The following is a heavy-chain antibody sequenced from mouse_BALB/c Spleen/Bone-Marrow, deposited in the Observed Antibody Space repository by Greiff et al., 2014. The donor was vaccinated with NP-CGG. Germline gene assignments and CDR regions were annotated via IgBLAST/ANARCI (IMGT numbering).Heavy chain of an antibody. CDR1: GYTFTSYT. V-gene: IGHV1-4*02. CDR2: FNPSSGYI. D-gene: IGHD1-2*01. Sequence: QVQLQQPAAEQARPGASVKMSCKASGYTFTSYTMHWVKQRPGQGLEWIGYFNPSSGYIEYNQKFKDKTTLTADKSSSTAYIQLSSLTSEDSAVYYCARLNYGYWFAYWGQGTLVTVSA. J-gene: IGHJ3*01. CDR3: ARLNYGYWFAY.